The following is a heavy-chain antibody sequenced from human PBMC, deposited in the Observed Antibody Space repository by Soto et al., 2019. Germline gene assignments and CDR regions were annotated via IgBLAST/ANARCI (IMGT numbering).Heavy chain of an antibody. CDR1: GGTFSSYA. CDR2: IIPIFGTA. CDR3: ASHKYSSSWYELDY. J-gene: IGHJ4*02. D-gene: IGHD6-13*01. V-gene: IGHV1-69*06. Sequence: ASVKVSCKASGGTFSSYAISWVRQAPGQGLEWMGGIIPIFGTANYAQKFQGRVTITADKSTSTAYMELSSLRSEDTAVYYCASHKYSSSWYELDYWGQGTLVTVSS.